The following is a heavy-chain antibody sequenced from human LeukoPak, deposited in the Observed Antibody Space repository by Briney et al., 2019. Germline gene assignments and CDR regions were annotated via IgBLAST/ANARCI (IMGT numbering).Heavy chain of an antibody. CDR2: IEKDGCAT. Sequence: PGGPLRLSCTPSGFTHSNYWMPWVRQAPGRGLECVAKIEKDGCATYYVDSIKGRFTVSRDNAANSLYLQMSNLGVEDTALYSCARAGVTNQLGETYWYFDLWGRGTLVTVSS. V-gene: IGHV3-7*01. CDR1: GFTHSNYW. D-gene: IGHD1-1*01. J-gene: IGHJ2*01. CDR3: ARAGVTNQLGETYWYFDL.